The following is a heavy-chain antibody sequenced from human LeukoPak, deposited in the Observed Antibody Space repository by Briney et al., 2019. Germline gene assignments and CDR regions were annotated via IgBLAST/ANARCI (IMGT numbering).Heavy chain of an antibody. CDR2: IIPIFATA. CDR3: ATTYSGYDSDAFDI. D-gene: IGHD5-12*01. CDR1: GGTFSNYV. V-gene: IGHV1-69*13. Sequence: ASVKVSCKASGGTFSNYVINWVRQAPGQGLEWMGGIIPIFATADYAQKFQGRVTITADESTSTAYMELSSLRSEDTAVYYCATTYSGYDSDAFDIWGQGTMVTVSS. J-gene: IGHJ3*02.